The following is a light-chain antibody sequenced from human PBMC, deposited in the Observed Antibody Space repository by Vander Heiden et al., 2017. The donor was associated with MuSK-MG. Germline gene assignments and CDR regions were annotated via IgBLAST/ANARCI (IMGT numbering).Light chain of an antibody. CDR2: GKN. CDR1: SPRSYY. CDR3: NSRDSSGNHLRV. J-gene: IGLJ2*01. Sequence: SSELTQDPAVSVALGQTVRITCQGDSPRSYYASWYQQKPGQAPVLVIYGKNNRPSGIPDRFSGSSSGNTASLTITGAQAEDEADYYCNSRDSSGNHLRVFGGGTKLTVL. V-gene: IGLV3-19*01.